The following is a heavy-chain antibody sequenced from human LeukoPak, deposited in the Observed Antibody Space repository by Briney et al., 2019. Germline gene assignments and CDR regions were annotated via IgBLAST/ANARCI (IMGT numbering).Heavy chain of an antibody. CDR3: ARGAALPIDY. CDR2: IYTSGST. J-gene: IGHJ4*02. V-gene: IGHV4-61*02. Sequence: SETLSLTCTVSGGSISSGSYYWSWIRQPAGKGLEWIGRIYTSGSTNYNPSLKSRVTISVDTSKNQFSLKLSSVTAADTAVYYCARGAALPIDYWGQGTLVTVSS. CDR1: GGSISSGSYY.